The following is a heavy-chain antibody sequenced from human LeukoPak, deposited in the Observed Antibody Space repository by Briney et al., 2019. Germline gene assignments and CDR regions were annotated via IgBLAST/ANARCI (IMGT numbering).Heavy chain of an antibody. CDR2: ISSTGSYI. Sequence: PGGSLRLSCAASGLTFSSYNMNWVRQAPGKGLEWVSSISSTGSYIFYADSVKGRFTISRDNAKNSLYLQMSSLRVEDTAVYYCARGGGGNGNDAFDIWGQGTMVTVSS. V-gene: IGHV3-21*01. CDR3: ARGGGGNGNDAFDI. J-gene: IGHJ3*02. CDR1: GLTFSSYN. D-gene: IGHD4-23*01.